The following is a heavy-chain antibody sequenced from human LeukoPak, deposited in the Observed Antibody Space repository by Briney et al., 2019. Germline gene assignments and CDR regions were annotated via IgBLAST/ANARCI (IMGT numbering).Heavy chain of an antibody. CDR1: GGSISSGGYS. J-gene: IGHJ4*02. D-gene: IGHD3-10*01. V-gene: IGHV4-30-2*01. CDR2: IYHSVST. Sequence: SETLSLTCAVSGGSISSGGYSWSWIRQPPGKGLEWIGYIYHSVSTYYNPSLKSRVTISVDRSKNQFSLKLSSVTAEDTAVNYCARAAFVWFGELTYYFDYWGQGTLVTVSS. CDR3: ARAAFVWFGELTYYFDY.